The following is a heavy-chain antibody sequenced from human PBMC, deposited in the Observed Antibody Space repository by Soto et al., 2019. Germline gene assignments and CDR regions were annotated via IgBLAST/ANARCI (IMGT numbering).Heavy chain of an antibody. CDR2: INPSGGST. Sequence: QVQLVQSGAEVKKPGASVKVSCKASGYTFTSYYMHWVRQAPGQGLEWMGVINPSGGSTSYAQKFQGRVTMTTDTSTSTVYMELSSLGSEDTAVYYCARGQWSAVVVIPFDYWGQGTLVTVSS. V-gene: IGHV1-46*01. CDR1: GYTFTSYY. CDR3: ARGQWSAVVVIPFDY. J-gene: IGHJ4*02. D-gene: IGHD3-22*01.